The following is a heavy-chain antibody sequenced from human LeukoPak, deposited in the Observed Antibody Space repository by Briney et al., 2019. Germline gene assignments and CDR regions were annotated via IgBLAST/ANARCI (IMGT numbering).Heavy chain of an antibody. CDR3: ARHFPWLLEDY. V-gene: IGHV4-39*01. CDR1: GGSISSSSYY. Sequence: SETLSLTCTVSGGSISSSSYYWGWIRQPPGKGLEWIGSIYYSGSTYYNPSLKSRVTISVDTSKNQFSLKLSSVTAADTAVYYCARHFPWLLEDYWGQGTLVTVSS. CDR2: IYYSGST. J-gene: IGHJ4*02. D-gene: IGHD3-22*01.